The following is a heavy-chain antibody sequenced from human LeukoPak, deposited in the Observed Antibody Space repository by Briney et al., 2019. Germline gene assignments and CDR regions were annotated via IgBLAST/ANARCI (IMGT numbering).Heavy chain of an antibody. CDR2: ISAYNGNT. J-gene: IGHJ3*02. Sequence: ASVKVSCKASGYTFTIYGISWVRQAPGQGLEWMGWISAYNGNTNYAQKLQGRVTMTTDTSTSTAYMELRSLRSDDTAVYYCARDAAYSSGRIRAFDIWGQGTMVTVSS. CDR3: ARDAAYSSGRIRAFDI. V-gene: IGHV1-18*01. D-gene: IGHD6-19*01. CDR1: GYTFTIYG.